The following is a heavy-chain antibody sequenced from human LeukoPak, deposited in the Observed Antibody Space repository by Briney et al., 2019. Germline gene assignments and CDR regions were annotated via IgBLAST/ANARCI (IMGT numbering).Heavy chain of an antibody. CDR3: AKAAAGRTFFYYGMDV. D-gene: IGHD6-13*01. V-gene: IGHV1-8*01. CDR1: GYTFTSYD. Sequence: ASVKVSCKASGYTFTSYDINWVRQATGQGLEWVGWMNPNSGNTGYSQNFQGRVTMTRNTSISTAYMELSSLRSDDTAVYYCAKAAAGRTFFYYGMDVWGQGTTVTVSS. J-gene: IGHJ6*02. CDR2: MNPNSGNT.